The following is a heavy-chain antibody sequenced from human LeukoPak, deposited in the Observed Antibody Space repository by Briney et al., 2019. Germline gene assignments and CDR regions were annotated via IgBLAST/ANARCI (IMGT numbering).Heavy chain of an antibody. J-gene: IGHJ4*02. Sequence: SETLSLTCAVYGGSISNNYWTWIRQPPGKGLEWIGEINQSGSTNYNPSLKSRVTISVDKSKNQFSQKLSSVTAADTAVYYCGGTAAAGTVIVYWGQGTLVTVSS. CDR1: GGSISNNY. CDR2: INQSGST. CDR3: GGTAAAGTVIVY. V-gene: IGHV4-34*01. D-gene: IGHD6-13*01.